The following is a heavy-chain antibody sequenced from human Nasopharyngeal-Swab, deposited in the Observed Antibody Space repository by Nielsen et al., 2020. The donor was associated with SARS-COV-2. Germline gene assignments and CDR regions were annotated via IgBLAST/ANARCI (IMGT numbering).Heavy chain of an antibody. CDR2: IAQDASNE. CDR1: GFTFSSFG. D-gene: IGHD4-17*01. J-gene: IGHJ4*02. V-gene: IGHV3-30*03. CDR3: ASDAPSHYGAFY. Sequence: GESLKISCAASGFTFSSFGMHWVRQAPGKGLEWVAFIAQDASNEYYGDCVKGRFSISRDSSKTTLYLQMDSLRGEDTAVYYCASDAPSHYGAFYWGRGTLVTVSS.